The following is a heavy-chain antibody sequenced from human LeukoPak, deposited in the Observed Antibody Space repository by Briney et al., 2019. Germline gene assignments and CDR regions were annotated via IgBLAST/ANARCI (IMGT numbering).Heavy chain of an antibody. CDR2: IRYDGSNK. Sequence: PGGSLRLSCAAPGFTFSSYGMHWVRQAPGKGLEWVSVIRYDGSNKYYADSVKGRFTISRDNSKNTLYLQMNSLRAEDTAVYYCAKERTGRYYYMDVWGKGTTVTVSS. CDR3: AKERTGRYYYMDV. V-gene: IGHV3-30*02. J-gene: IGHJ6*03. D-gene: IGHD1/OR15-1a*01. CDR1: GFTFSSYG.